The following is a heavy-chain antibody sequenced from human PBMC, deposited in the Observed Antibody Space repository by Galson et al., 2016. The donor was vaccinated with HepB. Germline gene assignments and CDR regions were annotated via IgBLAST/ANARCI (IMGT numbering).Heavy chain of an antibody. CDR1: GFNFSNYA. Sequence: SLRLSCAASGFNFSNYAMSWVRQPPGKGLEWISAISGGSDITYYADSMKGRFTISRDNSKNTLYLQMNSLRADDTALYYCAKAATDYWGRGTLVTVSS. CDR3: AKAATDY. CDR2: ISGGSDIT. J-gene: IGHJ4*02. V-gene: IGHV3-23*01.